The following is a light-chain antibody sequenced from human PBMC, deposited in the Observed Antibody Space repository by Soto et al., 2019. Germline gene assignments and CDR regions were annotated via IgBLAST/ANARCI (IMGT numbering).Light chain of an antibody. CDR2: EVS. Sequence: ALTQPPSASGSPGQSVTISCTGTSSDIGGYNYVSWYQQHPGKAPKLMIYEVSKRPSGVPDRFSGSKSGNTASLTVSGLQAEDEDDYDCSAYAGSNNYVSRSVTKVTDL. CDR3: SAYAGSNNYV. V-gene: IGLV2-8*01. CDR1: SSDIGGYNY. J-gene: IGLJ1*01.